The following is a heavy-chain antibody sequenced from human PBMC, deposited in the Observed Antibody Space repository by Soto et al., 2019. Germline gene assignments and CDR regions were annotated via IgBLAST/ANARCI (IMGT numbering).Heavy chain of an antibody. CDR3: GSCYSRSYGMDV. D-gene: IGHD6-13*01. Sequence: GASVKVSCKAPGYTFTGYYMHWVRQAPGQGLEWMGWINPNSGGTNYAQMFQGRVTMTRDTSISTAYMELSRLRSDETAVYYCGSCYSRSYGMDVWGPGIRVIVYS. CDR2: INPNSGGT. V-gene: IGHV1-2*02. CDR1: GYTFTGYY. J-gene: IGHJ6*02.